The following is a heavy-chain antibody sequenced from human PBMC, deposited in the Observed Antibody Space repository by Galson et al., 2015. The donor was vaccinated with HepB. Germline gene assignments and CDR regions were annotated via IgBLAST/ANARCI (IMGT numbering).Heavy chain of an antibody. J-gene: IGHJ5*02. V-gene: IGHV3-23*01. CDR3: AKVVSGGWGNNWFDP. D-gene: IGHD3-16*01. CDR1: GFTFRNYG. Sequence: SLRLSCAASGFTFRNYGMTWVRQAPGKGLEWVSAISGYGDSTYYADSVKGRFTISRDNSKNTLYLQMNSLTAEDTAVYYCAKVVSGGWGNNWFDPWGQGTLVTVSS. CDR2: ISGYGDST.